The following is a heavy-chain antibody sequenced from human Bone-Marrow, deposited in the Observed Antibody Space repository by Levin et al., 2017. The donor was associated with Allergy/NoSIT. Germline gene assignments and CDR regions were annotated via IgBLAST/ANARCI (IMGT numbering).Heavy chain of an antibody. CDR3: ARGGYDILTGYRTRNWFDP. CDR2: ISSSSSYI. V-gene: IGHV3-21*01. CDR1: GFTFRTYS. J-gene: IGHJ5*02. D-gene: IGHD3-9*01. Sequence: GESLKISCAASGFTFRTYSMNWVRQAPGKGLEWVSSISSSSSYIYYADSVKGRFTISRDNAKSSLYLQMNSLRAEDTAVYYCARGGYDILTGYRTRNWFDPWGQGTLVTVSS.